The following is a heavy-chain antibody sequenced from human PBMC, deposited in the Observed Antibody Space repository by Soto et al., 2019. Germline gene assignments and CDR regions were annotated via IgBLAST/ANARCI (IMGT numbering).Heavy chain of an antibody. J-gene: IGHJ4*02. D-gene: IGHD2-21*02. Sequence: EVQLVESGGGLVQPGDSLKLSCAGSGFTFSGSVVHWVRQASGTGLEWVGHIRNKANNYATTSAASVRGRFTISRDDSQNTAYLQMNSLKTEDTAVYYCRAYCGTDCENYDYWGQGTLVTVSS. CDR2: IRNKANNYAT. CDR3: RAYCGTDCENYDY. V-gene: IGHV3-73*01. CDR1: GFTFSGSV.